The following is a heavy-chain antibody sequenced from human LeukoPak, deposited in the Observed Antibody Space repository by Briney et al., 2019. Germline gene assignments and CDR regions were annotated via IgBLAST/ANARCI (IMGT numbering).Heavy chain of an antibody. CDR1: GVSISSYY. CDR3: ARDLRKRGIAIFPTYWFDP. J-gene: IGHJ5*02. Sequence: SETLSLTCTVSGVSISSYYWSWIRQPAGKGLEWIGRIYTSGSTNYNPSLKSRVTMSVDTSKNQFSLKLSSVTAADTAVYYCARDLRKRGIAIFPTYWFDPWGQGTLVTVSS. V-gene: IGHV4-4*07. D-gene: IGHD3-9*01. CDR2: IYTSGST.